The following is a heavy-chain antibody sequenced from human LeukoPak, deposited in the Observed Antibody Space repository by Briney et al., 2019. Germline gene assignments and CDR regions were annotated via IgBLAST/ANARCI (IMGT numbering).Heavy chain of an antibody. J-gene: IGHJ5*02. CDR1: GVSISSFY. CDR2: IHTSGST. D-gene: IGHD3-3*01. V-gene: IGHV4-4*07. Sequence: SETLSLTCTVSGVSISSFYWSWIRRPAGKGLEWIGRIHTSGSTNYNPSLKSRVTMSADTSKKQFTLNLRSVTAADTAVYYCAREISTLFGVVTMRFDPWGQGTLVIVSS. CDR3: AREISTLFGVVTMRFDP.